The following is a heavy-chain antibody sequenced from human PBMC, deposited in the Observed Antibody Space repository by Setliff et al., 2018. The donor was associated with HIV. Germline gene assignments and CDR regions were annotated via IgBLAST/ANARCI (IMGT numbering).Heavy chain of an antibody. CDR1: GVSINSGDYS. Sequence: PSETLSLTCDVSGVSINSGDYSWNWIRQPAGKRLEWIGHVHSNGFKNYNSSLESRVDISVDTSKNQISLKVDFVTAADTAIFFCSRGVVGSYYDYVNIYYHDYIDLWGKGTTVTVSS. CDR2: VHSNGFK. V-gene: IGHV4-61*09. J-gene: IGHJ6*03. D-gene: IGHD3-22*01. CDR3: SRGVVGSYYDYVNIYYHDYIDL.